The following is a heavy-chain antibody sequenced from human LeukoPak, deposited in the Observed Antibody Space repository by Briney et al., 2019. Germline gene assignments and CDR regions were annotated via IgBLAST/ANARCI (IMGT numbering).Heavy chain of an antibody. CDR2: ISSDGGRV. V-gene: IGHV3-64*02. D-gene: IGHD1-14*01. Sequence: GGSLRLFCAASGFTFCSSAMHWIRQPPGKSLETVSAISSDGGRVYYGDSVKGRFTISRDNSKNTLYLQMGSLRAEDMAVYYCARWVGTQLDFWGQGTLVTVSS. CDR1: GFTFCSSA. J-gene: IGHJ4*02. CDR3: ARWVGTQLDF.